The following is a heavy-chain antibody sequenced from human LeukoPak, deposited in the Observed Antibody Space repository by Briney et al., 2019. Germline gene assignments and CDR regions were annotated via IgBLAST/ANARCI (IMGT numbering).Heavy chain of an antibody. V-gene: IGHV3-23*01. CDR2: ISGSGGST. D-gene: IGHD6-13*01. J-gene: IGHJ5*02. CDR3: ARFRIAAAGREGENWFDP. Sequence: GGSLRLSCAASGFTFSSYAMSWVRQAPGKGLEWVSAISGSGGSTYYADSVKGRFTISRDNSKNTLYLQMNSLRAGDTAVYYCARFRIAAAGREGENWFDPWGQGTLVTVSS. CDR1: GFTFSSYA.